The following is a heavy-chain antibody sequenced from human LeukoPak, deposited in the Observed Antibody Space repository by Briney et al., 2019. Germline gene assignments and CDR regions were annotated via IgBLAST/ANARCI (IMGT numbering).Heavy chain of an antibody. Sequence: SQTLSLTCAISGDSVSSNSAAWNWIRQSPSRGLEWLGRTYYRSKWYNDYAVSVKSRITINPDTSKNQFSLQLNSVTPEDTAVYYCARGVTIVLMVYVDAFDIWGQGTMVTVSS. J-gene: IGHJ3*02. CDR1: GDSVSSNSAA. V-gene: IGHV6-1*01. CDR3: ARGVTIVLMVYVDAFDI. CDR2: TYYRSKWYN. D-gene: IGHD2-8*01.